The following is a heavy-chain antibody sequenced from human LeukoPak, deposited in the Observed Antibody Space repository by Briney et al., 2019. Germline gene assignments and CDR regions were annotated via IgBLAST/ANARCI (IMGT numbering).Heavy chain of an antibody. J-gene: IGHJ4*02. CDR1: GYSISSGYY. CDR3: ARADFWSGYLDY. Sequence: TASGTLSLTCAVSGYSISSGYYWGWIRQPPGKGLEWIGSIYHSGSTYYNPSLKSRVTISVDTSKNQFSLKLSSVTAADTAVYYCARADFWSGYLDYWGQGTLVTVSS. D-gene: IGHD3-3*01. CDR2: IYHSGST. V-gene: IGHV4-38-2*01.